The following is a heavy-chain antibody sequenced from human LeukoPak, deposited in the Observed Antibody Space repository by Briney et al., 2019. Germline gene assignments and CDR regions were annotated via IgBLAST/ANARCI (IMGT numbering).Heavy chain of an antibody. D-gene: IGHD5-12*01. CDR2: IRHDGSAK. V-gene: IGHV3-7*01. CDR3: ARDGYGSSNVYPRHSWFDP. J-gene: IGHJ5*02. CDR1: GVSFSTHW. Sequence: GGSLRLSCAASGVSFSTHWMTWVRQAPGKGLEWVASIRHDGSAKYYGDSVKGRFTISRDNAQNSLYLQMDSLTAEDTATYYCARDGYGSSNVYPRHSWFDPWGQGTLVTVSS.